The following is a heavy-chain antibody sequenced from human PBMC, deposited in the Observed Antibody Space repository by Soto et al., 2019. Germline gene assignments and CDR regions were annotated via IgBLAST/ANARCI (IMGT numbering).Heavy chain of an antibody. J-gene: IGHJ1*01. CDR2: ISGSGGGT. D-gene: IGHD4-17*01. CDR1: GFTLSSYA. CDR3: AKVGWDTMTTVTKGYFQH. V-gene: IGHV3-23*01. Sequence: EVQLLESGGGLVQPGGSLRLSCAASGFTLSSYAMNWVRQAPGKGLEWVSTISGSGGGTYYADSVKGRFTISSDNSKNTLYLQVNSLRAEDTAVYYCAKVGWDTMTTVTKGYFQHWGQGTLVTVSS.